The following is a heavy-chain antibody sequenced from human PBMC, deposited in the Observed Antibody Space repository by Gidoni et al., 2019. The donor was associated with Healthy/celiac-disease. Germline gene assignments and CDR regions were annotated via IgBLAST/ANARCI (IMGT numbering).Heavy chain of an antibody. V-gene: IGHV1-24*01. CDR2: FDPEDGET. J-gene: IGHJ2*01. CDR3: ATGWSVVPAAMGRYFDL. D-gene: IGHD2-2*01. CDR1: GYTLPVLS. Sequence: QVPLVQSGAQVKKTGASVKVSSAVSGYTLPVLSMHWVRQAPGKGLEWMGGFDPEDGETIYAQKFQGRVTMTEDTSTDTAYMELSSLRSEDTAVYYCATGWSVVPAAMGRYFDLWGRGTLVTVSS.